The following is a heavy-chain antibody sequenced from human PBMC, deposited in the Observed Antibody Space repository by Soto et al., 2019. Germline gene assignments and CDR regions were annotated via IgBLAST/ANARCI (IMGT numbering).Heavy chain of an antibody. V-gene: IGHV3-23*01. D-gene: IGHD3-10*02. CDR2: ISGSGGST. CDR1: GFTFSSYA. J-gene: IGHJ6*02. CDR3: AKTPGGGSVIIGVGDYVDYYYCGMDV. Sequence: HPGGSLRLSCAASGFTFSSYAMSWVRQAPGKGLEWVSSISGSGGSTYYADSVKGRFTISRDNSKNTLYLQMNSLRAEDKAVYYCAKTPGGGSVIIGVGDYVDYYYCGMDVWGEGTTVTVS.